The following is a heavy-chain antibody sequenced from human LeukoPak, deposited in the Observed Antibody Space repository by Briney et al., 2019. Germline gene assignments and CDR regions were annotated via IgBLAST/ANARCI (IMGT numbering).Heavy chain of an antibody. Sequence: PSQTLSLTCTVSGGSISSGDYYWSWIRQPPGKGLEWIRYIYYSGSTYYNPSLQSRVTISVDTSKNQFSLKLSSVTAADTAVYYCARDTPGGYDILTGSYYYYYMDVWGKGTTVTVSS. D-gene: IGHD3-9*01. V-gene: IGHV4-30-4*08. CDR2: IYYSGST. CDR3: ARDTPGGYDILTGSYYYYYMDV. J-gene: IGHJ6*03. CDR1: GGSISSGDYY.